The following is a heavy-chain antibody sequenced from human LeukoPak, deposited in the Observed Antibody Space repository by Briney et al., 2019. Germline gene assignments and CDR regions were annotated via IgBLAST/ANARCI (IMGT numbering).Heavy chain of an antibody. CDR1: GYAFTGYY. Sequence: ASVKVSCKASGYAFTGYYMHWVRQAPGQGLEWMGWINPNSGGTNYAQKFQGRVTMTRDTSISTAYMELSRLRSDDTAVYYCAKAAAGSQHSYYYYYYLDVWGTGTTVTISS. J-gene: IGHJ6*03. CDR2: INPNSGGT. CDR3: AKAAAGSQHSYYYYYYLDV. D-gene: IGHD6-13*01. V-gene: IGHV1-2*02.